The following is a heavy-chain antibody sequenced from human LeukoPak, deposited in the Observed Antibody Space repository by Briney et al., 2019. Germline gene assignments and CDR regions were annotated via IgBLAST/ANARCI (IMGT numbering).Heavy chain of an antibody. J-gene: IGHJ4*02. D-gene: IGHD6-6*01. CDR3: ARIRAKSSNSSSGFDY. CDR2: MNPNSGNT. Sequence: ASVKVSCKASGGTFSSYAISWVRQAPGQGLEWMGWMNPNSGNTGYAQKFQGRVTITRNTSISTAYMELSSLRSEDTAVYYCARIRAKSSNSSSGFDYWGQGTLVTVSS. V-gene: IGHV1-8*03. CDR1: GGTFSSYA.